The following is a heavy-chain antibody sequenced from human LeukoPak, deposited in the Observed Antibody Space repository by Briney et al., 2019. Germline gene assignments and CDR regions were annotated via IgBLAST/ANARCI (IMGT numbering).Heavy chain of an antibody. CDR1: GYTFTSYD. D-gene: IGHD3-3*01. J-gene: IGHJ6*02. V-gene: IGHV1-8*01. CDR3: ARVVFPDYDFWSPYYYGMDV. CDR2: MNPNSGNT. Sequence: PEASVKVSCKASGYTFTSYDINWVRQATGQGLEWMGWMNPNSGNTGYAQKFQGRVTMTRNTSISTAYMELSSLRSEDTAVYYCARVVFPDYDFWSPYYYGMDVWGQGTTVTVSS.